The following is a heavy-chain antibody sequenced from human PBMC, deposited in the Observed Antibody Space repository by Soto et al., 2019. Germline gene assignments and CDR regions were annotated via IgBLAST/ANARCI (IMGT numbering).Heavy chain of an antibody. J-gene: IGHJ4*02. CDR2: ISGSGGST. D-gene: IGHD3-10*01. V-gene: IGHV3-23*01. CDR3: AKSGQLLWFGESNYFDY. CDR1: GFTFSSYA. Sequence: EVQLLESGGGLVQPGGSLRLSCAASGFTFSSYAMSWVRQAPGKGLEWVSAISGSGGSTYYADSVKGRFTISRDNSKNTLYLQMNSLRAEDTAVYYCAKSGQLLWFGESNYFDYWGKGTLVTVSS.